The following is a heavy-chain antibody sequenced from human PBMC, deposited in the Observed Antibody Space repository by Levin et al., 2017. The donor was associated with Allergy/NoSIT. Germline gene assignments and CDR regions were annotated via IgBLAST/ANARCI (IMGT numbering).Heavy chain of an antibody. D-gene: IGHD1-26*01. CDR2: MNGDGTRR. J-gene: IGHJ1*01. CDR1: GFSFSNYW. V-gene: IGHV3-74*01. CDR3: TRSTLSGASYVDH. Sequence: GGSLRLSCEASGFSFSNYWMHWVRQAPGKGLVWVSRMNGDGTRRQYAESMEGRVSISRDNAKNTLYLEMNSLRVEDTAIYYCTRSTLSGASYVDHWGQGTLVTVSS.